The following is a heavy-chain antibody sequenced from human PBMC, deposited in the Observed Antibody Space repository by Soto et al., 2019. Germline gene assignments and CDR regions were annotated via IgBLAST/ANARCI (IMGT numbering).Heavy chain of an antibody. Sequence: SETLSLTCVVSGGTITSSNWWSGVRQPPGKGLEWIGEIYHSGSTNYNPSLKSRVTISVDKSKNQFSLKLSSVTAADTAVYYCARAPGGAVAVDFDYWGQGTLVTVSS. V-gene: IGHV4-4*02. CDR3: ARAPGGAVAVDFDY. CDR2: IYHSGST. J-gene: IGHJ4*02. CDR1: GGTITSSNW. D-gene: IGHD6-19*01.